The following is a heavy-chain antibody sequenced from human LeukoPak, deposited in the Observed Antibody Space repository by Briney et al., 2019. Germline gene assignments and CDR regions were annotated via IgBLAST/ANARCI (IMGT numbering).Heavy chain of an antibody. J-gene: IGHJ4*02. CDR3: ARDLGRVAGIPRGTFDY. CDR2: IYHSGST. D-gene: IGHD6-19*01. Sequence: SETLSLTCTGSGYSISSGYYWAWIRQPPGKGLEWSGSIYHSGSTYYNPSLKSRVTISVDTSKNQFPLKLSSVTAADTAVYYCARDLGRVAGIPRGTFDYWGQGTLVTVSS. V-gene: IGHV4-38-2*02. CDR1: GYSISSGYY.